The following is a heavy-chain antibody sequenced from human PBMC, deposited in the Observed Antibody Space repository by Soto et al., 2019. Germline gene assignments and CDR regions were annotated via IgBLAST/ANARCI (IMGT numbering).Heavy chain of an antibody. Sequence: GRPLRLSVKALGIIFNNYGMSWVAKSPGKGLKWGSGISDSGDSTYNADSMRGRFTISRDNSKTPPSLQMNSRRPGDTARYYCVKDHYRSSTIPGLDHWGQGALVTVSS. D-gene: IGHD1-26*01. CDR3: VKDHYRSSTIPGLDH. CDR2: ISDSGDST. CDR1: GIIFNNYG. J-gene: IGHJ4*02. V-gene: IGHV3-23*01.